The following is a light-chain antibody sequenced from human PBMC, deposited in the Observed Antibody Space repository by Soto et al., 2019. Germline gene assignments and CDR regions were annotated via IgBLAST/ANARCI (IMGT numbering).Light chain of an antibody. CDR3: EHYNNWPPVFT. CDR1: QSVSSN. Sequence: EIVMTQSPATLSVSPGERATLSCRASQSVSSNLAWYQKKPGQAPRLLIYGASTRATGIPARFSGSGSGTEFTLTISRLQSEDFAVSYCEHYNNWPPVFTFGPRKKVEIK. J-gene: IGKJ3*01. V-gene: IGKV3-15*01. CDR2: GAS.